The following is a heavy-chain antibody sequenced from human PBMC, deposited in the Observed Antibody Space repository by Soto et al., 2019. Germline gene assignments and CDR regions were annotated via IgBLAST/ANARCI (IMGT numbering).Heavy chain of an antibody. CDR3: AISRGDSWTTYFFDY. CDR1: GFTFSSNS. J-gene: IGHJ4*02. CDR2: ISGRGGST. V-gene: IGHV3-23*01. Sequence: EVQLLESGGGLVQPGGSLKLSCAASGFTFSSNSMSWVRQAPGKGLDWVSVISGRGGSTYYANSVKVRFTISRDNSENLPYLQISSLRTEATAVYFCAISRGDSWTTYFFDYWGQGTLISVSS. D-gene: IGHD4-4*01.